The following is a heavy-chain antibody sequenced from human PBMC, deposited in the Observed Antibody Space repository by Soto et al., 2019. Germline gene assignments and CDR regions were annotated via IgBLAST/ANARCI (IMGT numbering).Heavy chain of an antibody. J-gene: IGHJ5*02. CDR1: GDSVSSNSAA. CDR2: TYYRSKWYN. Sequence: KQSQTLSLTCAISGDSVSSNSAAWNWIRQSPSRGLEWLGRTYYRSKWYNDYAVSVKSRITMNPVTSKNQFSLQLNSVTPEDTAVYYCARDRGYSSGWFTSNWFDPWGQGTLVTVSS. D-gene: IGHD6-19*01. V-gene: IGHV6-1*01. CDR3: ARDRGYSSGWFTSNWFDP.